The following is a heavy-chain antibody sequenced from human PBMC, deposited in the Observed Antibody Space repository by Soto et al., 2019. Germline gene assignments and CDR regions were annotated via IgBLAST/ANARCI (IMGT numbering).Heavy chain of an antibody. J-gene: IGHJ4*02. V-gene: IGHV3-33*01. CDR2: IWYDGSNK. Sequence: GGSLRLSCAASGFTFSSYGMHWVRQAPGKGLEWVAVIWYDGSNKYYADSVKGRFTISRDNSKNTLYLQMNSLRAEDTAVYYCARDGGIAVAGTGSYYFDYWDQGTLVTVSS. D-gene: IGHD6-19*01. CDR3: ARDGGIAVAGTGSYYFDY. CDR1: GFTFSSYG.